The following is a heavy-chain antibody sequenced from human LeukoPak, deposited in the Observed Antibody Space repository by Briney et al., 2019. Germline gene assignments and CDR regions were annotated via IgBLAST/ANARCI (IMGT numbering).Heavy chain of an antibody. V-gene: IGHV4-59*01. Sequence: SETLSLTCAVYGGSFSGYYWSWIRQPPGKGLEWIGYIYYSGSTNYNPSLKSRVTISVDTSKNQFSLKLSSVTAADTAVYYCARSRYCSGGSCHFDYWGQGTLVTVSS. CDR1: GGSFSGYY. CDR2: IYYSGST. J-gene: IGHJ4*02. CDR3: ARSRYCSGGSCHFDY. D-gene: IGHD2-15*01.